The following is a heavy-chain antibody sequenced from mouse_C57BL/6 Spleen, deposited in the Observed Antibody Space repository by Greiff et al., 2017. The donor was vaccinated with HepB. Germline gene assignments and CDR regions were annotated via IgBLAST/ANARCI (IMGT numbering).Heavy chain of an antibody. J-gene: IGHJ1*03. CDR1: GYTFTDYN. D-gene: IGHD1-1*02. CDR3: AREHGRPPWYFDV. V-gene: IGHV1-22*01. CDR2: INPNNGGT. Sequence: VQLQQSGPELVKPGASVKMSCKASGYTFTDYNMHWVKQSHGKSLEWIGYINPNNGGTSYNQKFKGKATLPVNKSSSTAYMELRSLTSEDSAVYYCAREHGRPPWYFDVWGTGTTVTVSS.